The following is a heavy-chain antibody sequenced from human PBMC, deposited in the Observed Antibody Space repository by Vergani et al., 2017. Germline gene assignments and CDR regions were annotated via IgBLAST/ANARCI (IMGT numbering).Heavy chain of an antibody. J-gene: IGHJ6*02. CDR1: GFTFSSYA. V-gene: IGHV1-69*18. CDR2: IIPIFGTA. D-gene: IGHD3-22*01. Sequence: VQLVESGGGLVKPGGSLRLSCAASGFTFSSYAISWVRQAPGQGLEWMGRIIPIFGTANYAQKFQGRVTITADESTSTAYMELSSLRSEDTAVYYCARGGRDYYDSSGYYGRWYYYYGMDVWGQGTTVTVSS. CDR3: ARGGRDYYDSSGYYGRWYYYYGMDV.